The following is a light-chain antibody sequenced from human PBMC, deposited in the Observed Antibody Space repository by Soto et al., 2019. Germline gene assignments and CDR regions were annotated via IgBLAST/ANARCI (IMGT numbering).Light chain of an antibody. CDR3: NSYTSSSTVV. Sequence: QSALTQPASVSGCPGQSITISCTGTSSDVGGYNYVSWYQQHPGKAPKVIIYDVSIRPSGVSYRFSGSKSGNTASLTISGLQAEDEADYYCNSYTSSSTVVFGGGTKVTVL. CDR2: DVS. CDR1: SSDVGGYNY. V-gene: IGLV2-14*01. J-gene: IGLJ2*01.